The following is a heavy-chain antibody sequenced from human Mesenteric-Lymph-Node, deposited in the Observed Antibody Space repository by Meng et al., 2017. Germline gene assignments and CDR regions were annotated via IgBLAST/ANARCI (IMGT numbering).Heavy chain of an antibody. J-gene: IGHJ4*02. CDR2: ISRNSGSI. D-gene: IGHD3-22*01. CDR3: AKDGSTNFYYHDSSGYYYFDY. Sequence: SLKISCAASGFTFDDYAMHWVRPAPGKGLEWVSGISRNSGSIGYADSVKGRFTISKDNAKHSLYLQMDSLRADDTALYYCAKDGSTNFYYHDSSGYYYFDYWGQGTLVTVSS. CDR1: GFTFDDYA. V-gene: IGHV3-9*01.